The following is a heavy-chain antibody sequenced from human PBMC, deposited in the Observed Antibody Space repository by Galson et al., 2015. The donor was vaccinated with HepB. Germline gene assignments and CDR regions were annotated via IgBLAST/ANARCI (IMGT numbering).Heavy chain of an antibody. CDR2: IWYDGSNK. CDR1: GFTFSSYG. Sequence: SLRLSCAASGFTFSSYGMHWVRQAPGKGLEWVAVIWYDGSNKYYADSVKGRFTISRDNSKNTLYLQMNSLRAEDTAVYYCARKYGDYYYYMDVWGKGTTVTVSS. D-gene: IGHD4-17*01. J-gene: IGHJ6*03. CDR3: ARKYGDYYYYMDV. V-gene: IGHV3-33*01.